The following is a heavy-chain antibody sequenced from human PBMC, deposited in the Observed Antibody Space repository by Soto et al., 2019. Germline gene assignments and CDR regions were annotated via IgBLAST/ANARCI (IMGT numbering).Heavy chain of an antibody. V-gene: IGHV3-30*18. D-gene: IGHD6-19*01. CDR3: AKDHGWYAPTGLFDY. J-gene: IGHJ4*02. Sequence: PGVSLRLSCAASGFAFSSYGMHWVRQAPGKGLEWVAVISYGGSNKYYADSVKGRFTISRDNSKNTLYLQMNSLRAEDTAVYYFAKDHGWYAPTGLFDYWGQGTLVTVSS. CDR1: GFAFSSYG. CDR2: ISYGGSNK.